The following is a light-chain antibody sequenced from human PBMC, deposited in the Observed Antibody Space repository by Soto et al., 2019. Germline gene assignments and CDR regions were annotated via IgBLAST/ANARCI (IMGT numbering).Light chain of an antibody. CDR2: EVT. V-gene: IGLV2-8*01. CDR1: SSDVGGYDY. CDR3: SLYAGSNNVV. J-gene: IGLJ1*01. Sequence: LTQPPSASGSPGQSVTISCTGTSSDVGGYDYVSWYQQHPGKAPKLMIYEVTKRPSGVPDRFSGSKSGNTASLTVSGLQAEDEADYYCSLYAGSNNVVYGHGPKVTVL.